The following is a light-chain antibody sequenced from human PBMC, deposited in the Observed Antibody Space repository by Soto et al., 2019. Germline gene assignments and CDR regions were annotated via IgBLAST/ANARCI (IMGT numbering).Light chain of an antibody. Sequence: QSVLTQPPSASGTPGQRVLLSFSGSISNICGTNFSYWYQQLPGAAPQLLMHSNNRRPSGIPDRFSDSKSGTSATLGITGFQTGDEADYYCGSWDSSLSAYVFGPGTKVTVL. CDR3: GSWDSSLSAYV. CDR2: SNN. J-gene: IGLJ1*01. V-gene: IGLV1-47*02. CDR1: ISNICGTNF.